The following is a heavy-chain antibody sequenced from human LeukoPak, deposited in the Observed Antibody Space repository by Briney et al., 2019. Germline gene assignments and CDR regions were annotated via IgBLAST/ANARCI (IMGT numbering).Heavy chain of an antibody. D-gene: IGHD1-26*01. CDR1: GFTFSSYS. CDR2: ISSSSSYI. V-gene: IGHV3-21*01. Sequence: GGSLRLSCAASGFTFSSYSMNWVRQAPGKGLEWVSSISSSSSYIYYSDSVKGRFTISRDNAKKSLYLQMNSLRVEDTGVYYCASWGEGALDNWGQGTLVTVSS. CDR3: ASWGEGALDN. J-gene: IGHJ4*02.